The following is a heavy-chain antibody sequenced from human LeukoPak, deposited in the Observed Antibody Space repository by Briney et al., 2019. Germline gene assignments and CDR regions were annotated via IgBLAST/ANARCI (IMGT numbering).Heavy chain of an antibody. D-gene: IGHD3-22*01. CDR3: AFYYYDSREFDY. CDR1: GGTFSSYA. Sequence: GASVKVSCKASGGTFSSYAISWVRQAPGQGLEWMGGIIPIFGTANYALKFQGRVTITADESTSTAYMELSSLRSEDTAVYYCAFYYYDSREFDYWGQGTLVTVSS. CDR2: IIPIFGTA. J-gene: IGHJ4*02. V-gene: IGHV1-69*13.